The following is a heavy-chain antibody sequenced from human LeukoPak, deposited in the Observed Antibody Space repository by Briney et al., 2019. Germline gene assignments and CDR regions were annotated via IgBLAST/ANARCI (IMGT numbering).Heavy chain of an antibody. CDR2: MNPNSGNT. CDR1: GYTFTSYD. CDR3: ARPQEVSYYDSSGYYSY. V-gene: IGHV1-8*01. J-gene: IGHJ4*02. Sequence: ASVKVSCKASGYTFTSYDINWVRQATGQGLEWMGWMNPNSGNTGYAQKFQGRVTMTRKTSISTAYMELSSLRSEDTAVYYCARPQEVSYYDSSGYYSYWGQGTLVTVSS. D-gene: IGHD3-22*01.